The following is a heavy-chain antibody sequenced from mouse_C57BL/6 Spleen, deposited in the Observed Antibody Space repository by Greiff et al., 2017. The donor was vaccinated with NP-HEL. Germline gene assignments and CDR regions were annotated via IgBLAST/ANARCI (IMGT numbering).Heavy chain of an antibody. D-gene: IGHD1-1*01. V-gene: IGHV5-4*01. CDR3: AREDGSSYFDY. CDR2: ISDGGSYT. CDR1: GFTFSSYA. J-gene: IGHJ2*01. Sequence: EVQLQQSGGGLVKPGGSLKLSCAASGFTFSSYAMSWVRQTPEKRLEWVATISDGGSYTYYPDNVKGRFTISRDNAKNNLYLQMSHLKSEDTAMYYCAREDGSSYFDYWGQGTTLTVSS.